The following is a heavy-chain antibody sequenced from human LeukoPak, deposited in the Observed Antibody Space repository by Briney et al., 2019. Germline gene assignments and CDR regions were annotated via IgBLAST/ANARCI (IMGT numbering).Heavy chain of an antibody. J-gene: IGHJ4*02. CDR1: GGSISGISYY. V-gene: IGHV4-39*01. Sequence: SETLFLTCTVSGGSISGISYYWGWIRQPPGKGLEWIGTIYYSGSTYHSPSLKSRVTISGDTSKNQISLKLSSVTAADTAVYYCARHSEYYSGSGSASGYFDYWGQGTLVIVSS. CDR3: ARHSEYYSGSGSASGYFDY. CDR2: IYYSGST. D-gene: IGHD3-10*01.